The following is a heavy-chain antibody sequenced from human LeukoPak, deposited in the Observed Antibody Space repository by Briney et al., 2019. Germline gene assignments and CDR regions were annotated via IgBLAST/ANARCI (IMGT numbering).Heavy chain of an antibody. CDR2: ISSSSSSI. CDR3: ARDGYGFDY. CDR1: GFTFSSYT. Sequence: PGGSLRLSCAASGFTFSSYTMNWVRQAPGKGLEWVSYISSSSSSIYYADSVKGRFTISRDNAENSLYLQMNSLRAEDTTVYYCARDGYGFDYWGQGTLVTVSS. V-gene: IGHV3-48*01. D-gene: IGHD6-13*01. J-gene: IGHJ4*02.